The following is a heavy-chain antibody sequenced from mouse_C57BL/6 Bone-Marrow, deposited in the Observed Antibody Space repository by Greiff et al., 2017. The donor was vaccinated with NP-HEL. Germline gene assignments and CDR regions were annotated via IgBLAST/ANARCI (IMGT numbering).Heavy chain of an antibody. J-gene: IGHJ4*01. D-gene: IGHD2-12*01. CDR2: IRSKSNNYAT. CDR3: VRCLRRYYAMDY. CDR1: GFSFNTYA. V-gene: IGHV10-1*01. Sequence: EVQLVESGGGLVQPKGSLKLSCAASGFSFNTYAMNWVRQAPGKGLEWVARIRSKSNNYATYYADSVKDRFTISRDDSESMLYLQMNNLKTEDTAMYYCVRCLRRYYAMDYWGQGTSVTVSS.